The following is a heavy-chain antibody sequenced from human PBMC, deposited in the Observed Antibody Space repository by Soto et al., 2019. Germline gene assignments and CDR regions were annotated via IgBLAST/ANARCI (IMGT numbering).Heavy chain of an antibody. CDR2: ISSSSSTI. D-gene: IGHD6-13*01. J-gene: IGHJ5*02. CDR3: ARDRIAAAESDWFDP. CDR1: GFTFSSYS. Sequence: GGSLRLSCAASGFTFSSYSMNWVRQAPGKGLEWVSYISSSSSTIYYADSVKGRFTISRDNAKNSLYLQMNSLRAEDTAVYYCARDRIAAAESDWFDPWGQGTLVTVSS. V-gene: IGHV3-48*01.